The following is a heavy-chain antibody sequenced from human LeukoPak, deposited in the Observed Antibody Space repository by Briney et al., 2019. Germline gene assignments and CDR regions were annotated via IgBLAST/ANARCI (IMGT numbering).Heavy chain of an antibody. J-gene: IGHJ5*02. CDR2: IYSGGST. CDR3: AKGPAAYVMLPTSFDP. V-gene: IGHV3-66*01. CDR1: GFTVSSNY. Sequence: GGSLRLSCAASGFTVSSNYMSWVRQAPGKGLEWVSVIYSGGSTYYADSVKGRFTISRDNSKNTLYLQMNSLRAEDTAVYYCAKGPAAYVMLPTSFDPWGQGTLVTVSS. D-gene: IGHD3-10*02.